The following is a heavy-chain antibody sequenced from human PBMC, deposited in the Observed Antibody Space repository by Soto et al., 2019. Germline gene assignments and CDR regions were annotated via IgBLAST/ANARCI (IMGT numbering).Heavy chain of an antibody. CDR1: GFSFSTYR. J-gene: IGHJ6*02. D-gene: IGHD3-3*01. V-gene: IGHV3-7*01. Sequence: GGSLRLSCAASGFSFSTYRMTWVRQAPGKGLDWVANIKEDGSEKSYVDSVKGRFFISRDNAENSLYLQMNSLRVEDTAVYYCAREWGSIFGLVPDYGLDXWGRGTTVTVS. CDR3: AREWGSIFGLVPDYGLDX. CDR2: IKEDGSEK.